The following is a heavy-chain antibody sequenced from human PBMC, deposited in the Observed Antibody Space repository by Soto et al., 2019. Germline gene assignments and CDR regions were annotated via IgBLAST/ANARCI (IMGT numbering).Heavy chain of an antibody. V-gene: IGHV1-18*01. CDR3: ARDTSRRYFGGYCYRSGFDY. Sequence: ASVKVSCKASGYTFTSYGISWVRQAPGQGLEWMGWISAYNGNTNYAQKLQGRVTMTTDTSTSTAYMELRSLRSDDTAVYYCARDTSRRYFGGYCYRSGFDYWGQGTLVTVSS. D-gene: IGHD2-21*02. CDR1: GYTFTSYG. J-gene: IGHJ4*02. CDR2: ISAYNGNT.